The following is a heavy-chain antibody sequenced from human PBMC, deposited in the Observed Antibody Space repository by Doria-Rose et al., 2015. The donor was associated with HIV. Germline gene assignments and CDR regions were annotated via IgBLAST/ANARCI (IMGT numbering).Heavy chain of an antibody. CDR1: GFTSSSYG. CDR2: IWYDGSNK. CDR3: ARDRADYYDSSGSDAFDI. D-gene: IGHD3-22*01. J-gene: IGHJ3*02. Sequence: SGFTSSSYGMHWVRQAPGKGLEWVAVIWYDGSNKYYADSVKGRFTISRDNSKNTLYLQMNSLRAEDTAVYYCARDRADYYDSSGSDAFDIWGQGTMVTVSS. V-gene: IGHV3-33*01.